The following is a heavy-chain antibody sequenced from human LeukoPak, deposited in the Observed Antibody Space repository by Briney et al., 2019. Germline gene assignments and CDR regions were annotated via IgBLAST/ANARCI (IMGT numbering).Heavy chain of an antibody. Sequence: PGGSLRLSCAASGFTFSSYSMNWVRQAPGKGLEWVSAISGSGGSTYYADSVKGRFTISRDNSKNTLYLQMNSLRAEDTAVYYCANARWRTCFDYWGQGTLVTVSS. CDR3: ANARWRTCFDY. J-gene: IGHJ4*02. V-gene: IGHV3-23*01. D-gene: IGHD4-23*01. CDR2: ISGSGGST. CDR1: GFTFSSYS.